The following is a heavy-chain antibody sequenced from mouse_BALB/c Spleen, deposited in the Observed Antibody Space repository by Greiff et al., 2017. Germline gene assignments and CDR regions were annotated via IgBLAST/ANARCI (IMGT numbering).Heavy chain of an antibody. J-gene: IGHJ3*01. CDR2: INPYNDGT. CDR1: GYTFTSYV. D-gene: IGHD1-1*01. V-gene: IGHV1-14*01. Sequence: VQLQRSGPELVKPGASVKMSCKASGYTFTSYVMHWVKQKPGQGLEWIGYINPYNDGTKYNEKFKGKATLTSDKSSSTAYMELSSLTSEDSAVYFCARTGYYGSSYVSWFAYWGQGTLVTVSA. CDR3: ARTGYYGSSYVSWFAY.